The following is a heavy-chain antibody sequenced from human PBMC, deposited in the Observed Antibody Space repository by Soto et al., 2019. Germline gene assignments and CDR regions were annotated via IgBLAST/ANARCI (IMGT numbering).Heavy chain of an antibody. CDR2: IRSKADGGTT. Sequence: PWGSLRLSCAGSGFTFSNAWMNWVRQPPGKGLEWVGRIRSKADGGTTDYAAPVKGRFTFSRDDSINTLFLQMNSLKTEDTAVYYCTTSISGLVTGHWGQGTQVTVSS. J-gene: IGHJ4*02. D-gene: IGHD3-3*01. CDR1: GFTFSNAW. V-gene: IGHV3-15*07. CDR3: TTSISGLVTGH.